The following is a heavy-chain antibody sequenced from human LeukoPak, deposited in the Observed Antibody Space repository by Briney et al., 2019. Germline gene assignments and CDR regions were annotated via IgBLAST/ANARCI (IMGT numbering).Heavy chain of an antibody. D-gene: IGHD4-23*01. CDR3: ASERDYGGNRGSYYFDY. Sequence: GASVKVSCKASGGTFSSYAISWVRQAPGQGLEWMGRIIPIFGTANYAQKFQGRVTITTDESTSTAYMELSSLRSEDTAVYYCASERDYGGNRGSYYFDYWGQGTLVTVSS. J-gene: IGHJ4*02. V-gene: IGHV1-69*05. CDR1: GGTFSSYA. CDR2: IIPIFGTA.